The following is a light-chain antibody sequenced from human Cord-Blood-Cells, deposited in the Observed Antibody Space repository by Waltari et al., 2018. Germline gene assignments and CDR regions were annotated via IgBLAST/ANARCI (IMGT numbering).Light chain of an antibody. CDR1: SSDVGGYNL. V-gene: IGLV2-23*01. CDR2: EGS. CDR3: CSYAGSSTSV. Sequence: QSALTQPASVSGSPGQSINISCTGTSSDVGGYNLVSCYQQHPGKAPKLMIYEGSKRPSGVSNRFSGSKSGNTASLTISGLQAEDEADYYCCSYAGSSTSVFGGGTKLTVL. J-gene: IGLJ2*01.